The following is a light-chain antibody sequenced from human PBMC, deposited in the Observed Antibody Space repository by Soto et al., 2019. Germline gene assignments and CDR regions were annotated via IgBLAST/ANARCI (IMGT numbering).Light chain of an antibody. J-gene: IGKJ5*01. Sequence: EIGMTQTPGTQSVSPGGRATLCCSASQSISPNLAWYQQKPGQAPMLLIYGASTRATGIPARFSGSGSGTEFTLTISSLQSEDSAVYYCQQRHMWPITFGQGTRLEIK. CDR3: QQRHMWPIT. V-gene: IGKV3-15*01. CDR2: GAS. CDR1: QSISPN.